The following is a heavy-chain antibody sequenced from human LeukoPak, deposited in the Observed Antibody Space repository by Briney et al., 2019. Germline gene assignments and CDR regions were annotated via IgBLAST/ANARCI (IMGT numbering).Heavy chain of an antibody. V-gene: IGHV3-30-3*01. J-gene: IGHJ3*02. Sequence: GGSLRLSCAASGFTFSSYAMHWVRQAPGKGLEWVAVISYDGSNEYYADSVKGRFTISRDNSKNTLYLQMNSLRAEDTAVYYCARDRSGSYKGLGAFDIWGQGTMVTVSS. CDR2: ISYDGSNE. CDR1: GFTFSSYA. D-gene: IGHD1-26*01. CDR3: ARDRSGSYKGLGAFDI.